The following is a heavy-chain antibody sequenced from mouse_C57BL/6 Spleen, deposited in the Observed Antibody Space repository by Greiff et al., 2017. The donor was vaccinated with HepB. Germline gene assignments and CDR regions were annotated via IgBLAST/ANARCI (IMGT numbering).Heavy chain of an antibody. CDR1: GYTFTSYW. V-gene: IGHV1-50*01. Sequence: QVQLKQSGAELVKPGASVKLSCKASGYTFTSYWMQWVKQRPGQGLEWIGEIDPSDSYTNYNQKFKGKATLTVDTSSSTAYMQLSSLTSEDSAVYYCASLYDGYSRGFAYWGQGTLVTVSA. CDR2: IDPSDSYT. J-gene: IGHJ3*01. D-gene: IGHD2-3*01. CDR3: ASLYDGYSRGFAY.